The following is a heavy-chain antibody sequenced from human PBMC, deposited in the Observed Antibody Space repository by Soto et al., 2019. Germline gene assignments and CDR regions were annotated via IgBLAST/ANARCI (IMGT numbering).Heavy chain of an antibody. CDR3: ARGGGVGVAGSAAFDM. CDR2: INPATGAS. J-gene: IGHJ3*02. CDR1: GYPVTAYY. D-gene: IGHD3-3*01. V-gene: IGHV1-2*02. Sequence: QLHLVQSGAVVKKPGASVTVSCSASGYPVTAYYMHWVRQAPGRGLEWMGGINPATGASKYTQTFQGRVTMSRDTSTSTVFMELSGLPSEATAVFYCARGGGVGVAGSAAFDMWGQGTVVTVSS.